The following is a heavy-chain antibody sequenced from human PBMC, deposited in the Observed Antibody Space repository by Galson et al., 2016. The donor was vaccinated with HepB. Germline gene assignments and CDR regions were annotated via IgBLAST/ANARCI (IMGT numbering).Heavy chain of an antibody. CDR3: ARGAGYSSSWYAAGRAFDI. D-gene: IGHD6-13*01. J-gene: IGHJ4*02. CDR1: GFTVSRNY. CDR2: IYGSDTS. Sequence: SLRLSCAASGFTVSRNYMSWVRQAPGKGLECVSVIYGSDTSYYADSVKGRFTISRHNSRNTLYLQMNSLRAEDTALYYCARGAGYSSSWYAAGRAFDIWGQGTLVTVSS. V-gene: IGHV3-53*04.